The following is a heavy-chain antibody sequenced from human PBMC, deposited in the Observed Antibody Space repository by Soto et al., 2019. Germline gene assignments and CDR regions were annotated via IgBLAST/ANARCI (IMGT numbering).Heavy chain of an antibody. CDR3: ASYHLNSYYYGMDV. Sequence: QVQLVQSGAAVKKPGASVKVSCKASGYTFTSYGFSWVRQAPGQGLEWMGWISAYNGNTNYAQKLKGGIAXTTDTSTSTAYMELRSLRSDDTAVYYCASYHLNSYYYGMDVWGQGTTVTVSS. V-gene: IGHV1-18*01. CDR2: ISAYNGNT. J-gene: IGHJ6*02. CDR1: GYTFTSYG.